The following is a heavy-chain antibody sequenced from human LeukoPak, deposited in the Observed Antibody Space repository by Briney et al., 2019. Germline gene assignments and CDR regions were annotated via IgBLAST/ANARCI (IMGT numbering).Heavy chain of an antibody. V-gene: IGHV3-66*04. CDR3: ATPAAGPRAEYSQH. Sequence: GGSLRLSCAASGFTVSSNYMSWVRQAPGKGLEWVSVIYSGGSTYYADSVKGRFTTSRDNARNSLYLQMNSLRAEDTAVYYCATPAAGPRAEYSQHWGQGTLVTVSS. CDR1: GFTVSSNY. J-gene: IGHJ1*01. CDR2: IYSGGST. D-gene: IGHD6-13*01.